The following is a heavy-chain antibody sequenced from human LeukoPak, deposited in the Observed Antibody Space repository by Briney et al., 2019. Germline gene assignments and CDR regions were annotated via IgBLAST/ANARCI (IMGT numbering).Heavy chain of an antibody. CDR2: IYTSGSI. CDR1: GGSISSGSYY. Sequence: SQTLSLTCTVSGGSISSGSYYWSWIRQPAGKGLEWIGRIYTSGSINYNPSLKSRVTISVDTSKNQFSLKLSSVTAADTAVYYCAGSYRYAFDIWGQGTMVTVSS. D-gene: IGHD1-26*01. CDR3: AGSYRYAFDI. V-gene: IGHV4-61*02. J-gene: IGHJ3*02.